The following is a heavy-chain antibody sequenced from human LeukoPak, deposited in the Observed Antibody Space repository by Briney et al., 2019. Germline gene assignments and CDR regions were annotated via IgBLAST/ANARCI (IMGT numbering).Heavy chain of an antibody. D-gene: IGHD2-15*01. Sequence: QSSETLSLTCAVSGGSISSSNWWSWVRQPPGKGLEWIGEIYHSGSTNYNPSLKSRVTISVDKSKNQFSLKLSSVTAADTAVYYCASLSEGDCSGGSCYGGGYWGQGTLVTVSS. V-gene: IGHV4-4*02. J-gene: IGHJ4*02. CDR1: GGSISSSNW. CDR2: IYHSGST. CDR3: ASLSEGDCSGGSCYGGGY.